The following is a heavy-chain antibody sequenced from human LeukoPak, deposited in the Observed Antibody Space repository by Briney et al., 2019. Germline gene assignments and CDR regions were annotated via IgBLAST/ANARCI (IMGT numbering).Heavy chain of an antibody. CDR3: ARAWELLHPFDY. CDR1: GFTFSSYG. CDR2: ISGSGGSI. V-gene: IGHV3-23*01. D-gene: IGHD1-26*01. Sequence: GGTLRLSCAASGFTFSSYGMSWVRQAPGKGLEWVSAISGSGGSIYYADSVKGRFTISRDNAKNSLFLQMNSLRAEDTAVYYCARAWELLHPFDYWGQGTLVTVSS. J-gene: IGHJ4*02.